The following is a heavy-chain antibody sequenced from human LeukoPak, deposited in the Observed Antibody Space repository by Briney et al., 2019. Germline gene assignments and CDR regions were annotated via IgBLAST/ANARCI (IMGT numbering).Heavy chain of an antibody. J-gene: IGHJ4*02. V-gene: IGHV4-4*09. D-gene: IGHD3-16*01. CDR3: VRRAPSYGYFDY. Sequence: SESLSLTCTVSGGSISSYYWSWIRQPPGRGLEWIGDIYSSGSTNYNPSLKSRVTISVDTSKKQFSLKQSSVTAADTAVYYCVRRAPSYGYFDYWGQGTLVTVSS. CDR2: IYSSGST. CDR1: GGSISSYY.